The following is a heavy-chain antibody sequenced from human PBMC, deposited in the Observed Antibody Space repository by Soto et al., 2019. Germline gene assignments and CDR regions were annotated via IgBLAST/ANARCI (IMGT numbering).Heavy chain of an antibody. D-gene: IGHD3-22*01. CDR1: GFTFSSYE. Sequence: HPGGSLRLSCAASGFTFSSYEMNWVRQAPGKGLGWVSYISSSGSTIYYADSVKGRFTISRDNAKNSLYLQMNSLRAGDTAVYYCARGGRNYYDSSATYYGMDVWGQGTTVTVSS. J-gene: IGHJ6*02. V-gene: IGHV3-48*03. CDR2: ISSSGSTI. CDR3: ARGGRNYYDSSATYYGMDV.